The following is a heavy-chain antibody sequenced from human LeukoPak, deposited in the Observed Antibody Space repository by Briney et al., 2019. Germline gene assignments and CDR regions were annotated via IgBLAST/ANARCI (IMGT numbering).Heavy chain of an antibody. CDR1: GGTFSNSV. Sequence: SVKVSCKASGGTFSNSVIHWVRQAPGQGLEWMGGIIPIFGTADYAQKFQGRVTMTRDMSTSTVYMELSSLRSEDTAVYYCASSQGGDYYYYYMDVWGKGTTVTVSS. J-gene: IGHJ6*03. CDR3: ASSQGGDYYYYYMDV. CDR2: IIPIFGTA. V-gene: IGHV1-69*05.